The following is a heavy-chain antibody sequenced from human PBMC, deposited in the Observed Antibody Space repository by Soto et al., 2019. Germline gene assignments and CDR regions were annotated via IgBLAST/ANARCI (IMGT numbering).Heavy chain of an antibody. CDR1: RFTFDDYG. CDR2: INWNGGST. V-gene: IGHV3-20*04. Sequence: GSLRLSCEASRFTFDDYGVIGVLQAPGKGLEWVSGINWNGGSTGYADSVKGRFTISRDNAKNSLYLQMNSLRAEDTALYYCARDLSGYVPFEYWGQGTLVTVSS. D-gene: IGHD5-12*01. CDR3: ARDLSGYVPFEY. J-gene: IGHJ4*02.